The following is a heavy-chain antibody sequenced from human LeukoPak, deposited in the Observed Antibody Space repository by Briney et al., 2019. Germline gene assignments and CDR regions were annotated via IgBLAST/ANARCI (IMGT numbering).Heavy chain of an antibody. CDR3: ARDAGGAWPSDY. CDR1: GFAFSNTG. CDR2: ISPTAEGT. V-gene: IGHV3-23*01. J-gene: IGHJ4*02. D-gene: IGHD4-17*01. Sequence: GGSLRLSCAASGFAFSNTGMAWVRQAPGRGLEWVSTISPTAEGTHYADSVKGRFTISRDNSKNTLSLEMNSLRADDTATYYCARDAGGAWPSDYWGQGTRVIVSS.